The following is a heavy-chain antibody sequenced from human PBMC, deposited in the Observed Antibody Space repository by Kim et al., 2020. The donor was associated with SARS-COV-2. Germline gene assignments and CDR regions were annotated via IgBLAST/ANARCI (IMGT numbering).Heavy chain of an antibody. CDR1: GFSLSTSGVC. CDR3: ARVITAAPVHGATDY. Sequence: SGPTLVNPTQTLTLTCTFSGFSLSTSGVCVSWIRQPPGKALEWLARIDRDDDKYYSTSLKTRLTISKDTSKNQVVLTMTNMDPVDTATYYCARVITAAPVHGATDYWGQGTLVTVSS. D-gene: IGHD6-13*01. V-gene: IGHV2-70*11. CDR2: IDRDDDK. J-gene: IGHJ4*02.